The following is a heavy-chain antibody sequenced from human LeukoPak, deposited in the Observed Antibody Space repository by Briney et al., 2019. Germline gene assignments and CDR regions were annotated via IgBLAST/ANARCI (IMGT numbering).Heavy chain of an antibody. CDR3: ASPSGRGGYSFDY. D-gene: IGHD2-15*01. CDR1: GFTFSIFT. V-gene: IGHV4-34*01. Sequence: GSLRLSCAASGFTFSIFTMNWVRQPPGEGLEWIGEINRNGSTNYNPSLKSRVTISVDTSKNQFSLKLSSVTAADTAVYYCASPSGRGGYSFDYWGQGTLVTVSS. CDR2: INRNGST. J-gene: IGHJ4*02.